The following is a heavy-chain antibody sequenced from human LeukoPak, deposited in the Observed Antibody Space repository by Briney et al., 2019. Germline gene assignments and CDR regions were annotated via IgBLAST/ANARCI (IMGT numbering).Heavy chain of an antibody. CDR2: IKQDGSEM. V-gene: IGHV3-7*01. J-gene: IGHJ3*02. CDR3: ASSYFDNSLHAYDI. D-gene: IGHD3-22*01. CDR1: GFTFRGYW. Sequence: GGSLRLSCAASGFTFRGYWMDWVRQAPGKGLEWVANIKQDGSEMYYVDSVKGRFTISRDNTKNSLFLHMSSLRAEDTAVYFCASSYFDNSLHAYDIWGQGTMVTVSS.